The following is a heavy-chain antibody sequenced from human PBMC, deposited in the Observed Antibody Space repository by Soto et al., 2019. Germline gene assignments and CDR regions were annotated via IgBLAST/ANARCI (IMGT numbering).Heavy chain of an antibody. Sequence: VGSLRLSCAASGFTFSDYYMSWIRQVPGKGLEWVAYISGTSDSIPYADSVKGRFTISRGNAKNSLYLQMNSLRAEDTAVYYCARVGVVTAAGTSGYWGQGTLVTVSS. J-gene: IGHJ4*02. CDR2: ISGTSDSI. CDR3: ARVGVVTAAGTSGY. V-gene: IGHV3-11*06. CDR1: GFTFSDYY. D-gene: IGHD6-13*01.